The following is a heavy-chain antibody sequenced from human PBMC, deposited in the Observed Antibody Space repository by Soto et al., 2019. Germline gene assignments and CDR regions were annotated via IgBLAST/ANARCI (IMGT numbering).Heavy chain of an antibody. CDR1: GYSFTSYW. V-gene: IGHV5-10-1*01. D-gene: IGHD2-15*01. Sequence: PGESLKISCKGSGYSFTSYWISWVRQMPGKGLEWMGRIDPSDSYTNYSPSFQGHVTISADKSISTAYLQWSSLKASDTAMYYCARFLVVAAPYYYVMDVWAQGTTVTVSS. CDR2: IDPSDSYT. J-gene: IGHJ6*02. CDR3: ARFLVVAAPYYYVMDV.